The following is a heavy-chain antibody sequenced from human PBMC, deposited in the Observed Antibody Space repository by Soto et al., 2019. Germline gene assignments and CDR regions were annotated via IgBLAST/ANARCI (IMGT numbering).Heavy chain of an antibody. CDR1: GGTFSSYA. CDR2: IIPIFGTA. Sequence: QVQLVQSGAEVKKPGSSVKDSCKASGGTFSSYAISWVRQAPGQGLEWMGGIIPIFGTANYAQKFQGRVTITADESTSTAYMELSSLRSEDTAVYYCARVRGPRGYSYGYGTWDYWGQGTLVTVSS. J-gene: IGHJ4*02. D-gene: IGHD5-18*01. CDR3: ARVRGPRGYSYGYGTWDY. V-gene: IGHV1-69*01.